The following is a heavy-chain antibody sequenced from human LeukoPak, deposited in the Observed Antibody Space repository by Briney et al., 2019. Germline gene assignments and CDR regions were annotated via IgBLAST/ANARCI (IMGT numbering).Heavy chain of an antibody. D-gene: IGHD1-14*01. CDR1: GGSISSYS. CDR3: ARGLEEPYYYYMDV. CDR2: IFHSGST. Sequence: PSETLSLTCTVSGGSISSYSWSWIRQPPGKGLEWIGYIFHSGSTYYNPSLKSRVTILVDRSKNQFSLKLSSVTAADTAVYYCARGLEEPYYYYMDVWGKGTTVTVSS. V-gene: IGHV4-59*12. J-gene: IGHJ6*03.